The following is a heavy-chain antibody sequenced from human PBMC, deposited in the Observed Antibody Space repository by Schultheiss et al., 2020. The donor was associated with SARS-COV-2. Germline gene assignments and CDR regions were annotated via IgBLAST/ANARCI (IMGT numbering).Heavy chain of an antibody. CDR2: IYHSGST. D-gene: IGHD3-16*01. V-gene: IGHV4-38-2*01. J-gene: IGHJ6*02. CDR1: GYSISSGYY. Sequence: SQTLSLTCAVSGYSISSGYYWSWIRQHPGKGLEWIGSIYHSGSTYYNPSLKSRVTISVDTSKNQFSLKLSSVTAADTAVYYCARRGALPYYYYGMDVWGQGTTVTVSS. CDR3: ARRGALPYYYYGMDV.